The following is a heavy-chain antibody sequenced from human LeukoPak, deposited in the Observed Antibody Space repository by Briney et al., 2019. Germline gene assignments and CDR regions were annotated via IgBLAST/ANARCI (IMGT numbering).Heavy chain of an antibody. CDR2: ISYDGSNK. V-gene: IGHV3-30*03. D-gene: IGHD2-15*01. Sequence: GGSLRLSCAASGFTFSSYGMHWVRQAPGKGLEGVAVISYDGSNKYYADSVKGRFTISRDNSKNTLYLQMNSLRAEDTAVYYCVCSGWPNPLYGMDVWGQGTTVTVSS. CDR1: GFTFSSYG. CDR3: VCSGWPNPLYGMDV. J-gene: IGHJ6*02.